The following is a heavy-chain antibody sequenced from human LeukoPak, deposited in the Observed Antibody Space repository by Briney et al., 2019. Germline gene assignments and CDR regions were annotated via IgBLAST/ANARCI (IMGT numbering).Heavy chain of an antibody. V-gene: IGHV3-23*01. Sequence: PGGSLRLSCAASGFTLSSCVMNWVRQAPGKGLEWVSAISGSGGSTYYADSVKGRFTISRDNSKNTLYLQMNSLRAEDTAVYYCAKAMDTAMVVSYYFDYWGQGTLVTVSS. D-gene: IGHD5-18*01. CDR2: ISGSGGST. J-gene: IGHJ4*02. CDR3: AKAMDTAMVVSYYFDY. CDR1: GFTLSSCV.